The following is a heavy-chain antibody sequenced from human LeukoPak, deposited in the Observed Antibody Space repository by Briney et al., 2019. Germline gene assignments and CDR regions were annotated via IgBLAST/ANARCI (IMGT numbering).Heavy chain of an antibody. D-gene: IGHD2-2*03. V-gene: IGHV1-2*02. CDR2: INPNSGGT. J-gene: IGHJ4*02. CDR3: ARTIFGGNCYSTSCYAGGYFDY. Sequence: ASVKVSCKASGYTFTGYYMHWVRQAPGQGLEWMGWINPNSGGTNYAQKFQGRVTMTRDTSISTAYMELSRLRSDDTAVYYCARTIFGGNCYSTSCYAGGYFDYWGQGILVTVSS. CDR1: GYTFTGYY.